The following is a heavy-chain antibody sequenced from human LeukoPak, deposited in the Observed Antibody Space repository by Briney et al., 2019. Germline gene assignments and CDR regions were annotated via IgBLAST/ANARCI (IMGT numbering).Heavy chain of an antibody. CDR2: IYSGGST. CDR3: TSLLRRREGPNDY. CDR1: GFTVSSNY. J-gene: IGHJ4*02. D-gene: IGHD2/OR15-2a*01. Sequence: GGSLRLSCAASGFTVSSNYMSWVRQAPGKGLEWVSVIYSGGSTYYADSVKGRFTISRDNSKNTLYLQMNSLRAEDTAVYYCTSLLRRREGPNDYWGQGTLVTVSS. V-gene: IGHV3-66*01.